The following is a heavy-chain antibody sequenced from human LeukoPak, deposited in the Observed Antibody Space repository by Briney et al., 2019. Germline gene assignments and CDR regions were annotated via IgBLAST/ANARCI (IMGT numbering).Heavy chain of an antibody. CDR3: LYGGNSGDWVY. D-gene: IGHD4-23*01. Sequence: SETLSLTCAVSGGSISSSNWWSWVRQPPGKGLEWIGEVYHSGSTNYNPSLKSRVTISVDKSKNQFSLNLSSVTAADTAVYYCLYGGNSGDWVYWGQGTLVTVSS. V-gene: IGHV4-4*02. CDR2: VYHSGST. CDR1: GGSISSSNW. J-gene: IGHJ4*02.